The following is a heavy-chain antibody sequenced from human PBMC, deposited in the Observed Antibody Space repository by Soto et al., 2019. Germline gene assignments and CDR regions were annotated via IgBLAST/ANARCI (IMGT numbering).Heavy chain of an antibody. Sequence: PSVKVSCKTSGYTLSNYGITWVRQAPGQPLEWLGWISLYSDGTNYAQKFQGRVSMTTDTSTTTAYMELRSLRSDDTAVYYCARVVPGAEAWFGPWGQGTLVTVSS. V-gene: IGHV1-18*01. D-gene: IGHD2-2*01. J-gene: IGHJ5*02. CDR3: ARVVPGAEAWFGP. CDR1: GYTLSNYG. CDR2: ISLYSDGT.